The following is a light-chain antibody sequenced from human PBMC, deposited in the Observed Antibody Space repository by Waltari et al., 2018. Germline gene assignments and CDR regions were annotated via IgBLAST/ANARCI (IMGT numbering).Light chain of an antibody. CDR2: AAS. J-gene: IGKJ1*01. CDR1: QSISSY. V-gene: IGKV1-39*01. Sequence: DIQMTQSPSSLSASVGDRVTITCRASQSISSYLNWYQQKPGKAPKLLIYAASSLQMGVPSRFSGSGSGTDFTRTLSRLQPEDFATYYCQQSYSTSWTFGQGTKVEIK. CDR3: QQSYSTSWT.